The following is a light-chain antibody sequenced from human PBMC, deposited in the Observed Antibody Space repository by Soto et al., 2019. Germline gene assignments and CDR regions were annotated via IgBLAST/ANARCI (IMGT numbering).Light chain of an antibody. CDR1: NIRTKS. CDR3: QVWDSSGDHPV. CDR2: DDR. J-gene: IGLJ2*01. Sequence: SYELTQPPSVSVAPGQTATITCGGSNIRTKSVHWCRQRPGQAPVLVVYDDRDRPSGIPERFSGSNSGNTATLTISKVKPGDEADYYCQVWDSSGDHPVFGGGTKLTVL. V-gene: IGLV3-21*02.